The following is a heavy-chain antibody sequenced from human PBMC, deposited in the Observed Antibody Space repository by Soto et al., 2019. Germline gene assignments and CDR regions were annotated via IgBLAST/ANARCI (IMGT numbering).Heavy chain of an antibody. CDR2: ISSSSSYI. CDR1: GFTFSSYS. Sequence: GGSLRLSCAASGFTFSSYSMNWVRQAPGKGLEWVSSISSSSSYIYYADSVKGRFTISRDNAKNSLYLQMNSLRAEDTAVYYCARDGYGVDYYYYMDVWGKGTTVTVSS. CDR3: ARDGYGVDYYYYMDV. D-gene: IGHD4-17*01. V-gene: IGHV3-21*01. J-gene: IGHJ6*03.